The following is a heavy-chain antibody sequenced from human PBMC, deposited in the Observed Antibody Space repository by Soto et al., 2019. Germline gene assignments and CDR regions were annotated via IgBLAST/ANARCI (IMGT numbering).Heavy chain of an antibody. CDR3: AKGPTGDNVDS. CDR2: IYYTGSN. CDR1: GGSMSSSYY. D-gene: IGHD7-27*01. Sequence: SETLSLTCTVSGGSMSSSYYWTWIRQSPGKGMEWIGYIYYTGSNNYNPYLQGRLTISLDTSKNPFSLNVNSVTAADTAVYYCAKGPTGDNVDSWGQGTLVTVSS. V-gene: IGHV4-59*03. J-gene: IGHJ4*02.